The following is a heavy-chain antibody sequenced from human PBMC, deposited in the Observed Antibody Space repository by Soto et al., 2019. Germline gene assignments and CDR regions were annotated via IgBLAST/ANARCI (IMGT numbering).Heavy chain of an antibody. CDR3: ARVGGYGMDV. J-gene: IGHJ6*02. CDR2: IYHSGST. V-gene: IGHV4-38-2*01. D-gene: IGHD3-10*01. Sequence: SESLSLTCAVSGYSISSGYYWGWSRQPPGKGLEWIGSIYHSGSTYNNPSLKSRVTIAVDTSKNQFSLKLSSVTAADTAVYYCARVGGYGMDVWGQGTTVTVSS. CDR1: GYSISSGYY.